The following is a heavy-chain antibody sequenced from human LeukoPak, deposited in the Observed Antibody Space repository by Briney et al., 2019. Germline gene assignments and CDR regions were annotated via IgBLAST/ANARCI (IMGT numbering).Heavy chain of an antibody. J-gene: IGHJ4*02. CDR2: IYYSGST. CDR1: GDSISSSSYY. Sequence: SETLSLTCTVSGDSISSSSYYWGWIRQPPGKGLEWIGSIYYSGSTYYNPSLKSRVTISVDTSKNQFSLKLSSVTAADTAVYYCARISSGLTGYSDYWGQGTLVTVSS. V-gene: IGHV4-39*01. CDR3: ARISSGLTGYSDY. D-gene: IGHD3-9*01.